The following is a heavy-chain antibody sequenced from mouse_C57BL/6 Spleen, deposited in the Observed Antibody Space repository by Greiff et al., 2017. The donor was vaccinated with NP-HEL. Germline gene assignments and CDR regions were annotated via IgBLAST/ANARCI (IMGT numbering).Heavy chain of an antibody. J-gene: IGHJ4*01. CDR1: GFTFTDYY. CDR2: IRNKANGYTT. V-gene: IGHV7-3*01. Sequence: DVQLVESGGGLVQPGGSLSLSCAASGFTFTDYYMSWVRQPPGKALEWLGFIRNKANGYTTEYSASVKGRFTISSANSQSILYLQMNALRAEDSANYYCARYWPSYYAMDYWGQGTSVTVSS. CDR3: ARYWPSYYAMDY.